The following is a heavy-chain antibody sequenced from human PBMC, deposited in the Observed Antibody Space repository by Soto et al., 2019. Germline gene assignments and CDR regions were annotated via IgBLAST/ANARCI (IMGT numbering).Heavy chain of an antibody. V-gene: IGHV4-4*07. J-gene: IGHJ5*02. D-gene: IGHD1-1*01. Sequence: PSETLSLTCTVSGASISGFYWSGSRKSAGKGLEWIGRIYATGTTDYNPSRKSRVRMSVDTSKKQFSLKLRSVTAADTAVYYCVRDGTKTLRDWFDPWGQGMSVTVSS. CDR2: IYATGTT. CDR3: VRDGTKTLRDWFDP. CDR1: GASISGFY.